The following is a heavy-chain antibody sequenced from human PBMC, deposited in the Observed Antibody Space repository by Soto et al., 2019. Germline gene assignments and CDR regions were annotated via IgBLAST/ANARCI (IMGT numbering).Heavy chain of an antibody. V-gene: IGHV3-48*02. D-gene: IGHD3-3*01. CDR3: ARDTQDDFWSGYYRGY. CDR1: GFTFSSYS. Sequence: EVQLVESGGGLVQPGGSLRLSCAASGFTFSSYSMNWVRQAPGKGLEWVSYISSSSSTIYYADSVKGRFTISRDNAKNSLYLQMNSLRDEDTAVYYCARDTQDDFWSGYYRGYWGQGTLVTVSS. J-gene: IGHJ4*02. CDR2: ISSSSSTI.